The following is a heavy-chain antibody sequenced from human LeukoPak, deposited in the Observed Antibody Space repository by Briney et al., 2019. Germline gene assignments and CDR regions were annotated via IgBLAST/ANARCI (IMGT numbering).Heavy chain of an antibody. J-gene: IGHJ4*02. CDR2: IKQDGSEK. CDR3: ARDIGDSSGYYGSYFDY. V-gene: IGHV3-7*01. D-gene: IGHD3-22*01. Sequence: PGGSLRLSCAASGFIFSSYWMSWVRQAPGNGLEWVANIKQDGSEKYYVDSVKGRFTISRDNAKNSLYLEMNSLRAEDTAVYYCARDIGDSSGYYGSYFDYWGQGTLVTVSS. CDR1: GFIFSSYW.